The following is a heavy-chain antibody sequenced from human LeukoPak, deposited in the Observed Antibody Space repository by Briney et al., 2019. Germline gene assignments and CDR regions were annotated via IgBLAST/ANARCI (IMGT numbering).Heavy chain of an antibody. J-gene: IGHJ5*02. D-gene: IGHD2-15*01. CDR3: AKVPPPSRGGWFDP. CDR2: ITWDGGSS. Sequence: GGSLRLSCAASGFTFDDYTMHWVRQVPGKGLEWVSLITWDGGSSFYADSVKGRFTISRDNSKNTLYLQMNSLRAEDTAVYYCAKVPPPSRGGWFDPWGQGTLVTVSS. CDR1: GFTFDDYT. V-gene: IGHV3-43*01.